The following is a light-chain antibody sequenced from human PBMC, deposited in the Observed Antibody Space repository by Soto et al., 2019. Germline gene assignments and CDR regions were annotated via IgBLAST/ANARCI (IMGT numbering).Light chain of an antibody. CDR3: QQLNSYPRT. CDR1: QGISSY. Sequence: DIQLTHSPSFLSASVGDRVTITCRASQGISSYLAWYQQKPGKAPKLLIYAASTLQSGVPSRFSGSGSGTEFTLTISSLQPEDFATYYCQQLNSYPRTFGQGTKVDI. CDR2: AAS. J-gene: IGKJ1*01. V-gene: IGKV1-9*01.